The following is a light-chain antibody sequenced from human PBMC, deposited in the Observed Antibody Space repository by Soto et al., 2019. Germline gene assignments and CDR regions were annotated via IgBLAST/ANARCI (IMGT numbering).Light chain of an antibody. V-gene: IGKV3-15*01. CDR3: QQYNKGPPWT. J-gene: IGKJ1*01. CDR1: EGVGTN. Sequence: EVVMTQSPATLSVSPGDSATLSCRASEGVGTNLAWYQQTPGQGPRLLIYATSTRVTGIPARFSGSGSGTEFTLTISGLQSEDFAIYYCQQYNKGPPWTFGQGTKVEIK. CDR2: ATS.